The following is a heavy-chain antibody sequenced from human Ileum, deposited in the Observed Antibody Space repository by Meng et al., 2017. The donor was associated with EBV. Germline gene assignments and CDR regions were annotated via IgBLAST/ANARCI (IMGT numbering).Heavy chain of an antibody. CDR2: ININTGNP. CDR3: ARGNGWRFDD. J-gene: IGHJ4*02. D-gene: IGHD6-19*01. V-gene: IGHV7-4-1*01. CDR1: GYTFTSSS. Sequence: QVQLVQPGSELKKPGDSAKVSFPAAGYTFTSSSMNWVRHASGQGLEWMGWININTGNPTYAQGFTGRFVFSLDTSVSTAYLQIDSLKADDTAVYYCARGNGWRFDDWGQGALGTVGS.